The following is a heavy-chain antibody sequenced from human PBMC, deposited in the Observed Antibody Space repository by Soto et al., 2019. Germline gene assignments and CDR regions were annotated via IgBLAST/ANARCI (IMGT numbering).Heavy chain of an antibody. J-gene: IGHJ4*02. CDR1: GGSISSGGYY. CDR3: ARVLGGGRFDA. V-gene: IGHV4-31*03. CDR2: IYYSGST. D-gene: IGHD3-3*01. Sequence: QVQLQESGPGLVKPSQTLSLTCTVSGGSISSGGYYWSRIRQHPGQGLEWIGYIYYSGSTNYNPTLKSRVTRSVDTSKHQFSLELGAVTAADTGVYYCARVLGGGRFDAWGQGTLVTVSS.